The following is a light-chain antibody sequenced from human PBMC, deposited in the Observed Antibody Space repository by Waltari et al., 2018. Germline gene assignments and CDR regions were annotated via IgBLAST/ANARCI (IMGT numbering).Light chain of an antibody. CDR1: RDISRW. CDR3: QQYNSYHIFT. CDR2: DAS. Sequence: DIQMTQSPSSVSASVGDRVTITCRASRDISRWLAWYQQKPGKAPKFLIYDASTLQSGVPSRFSGSESGTEFTLTINSLQPDDFATYYCQQYNSYHIFTFGPGTKVEI. V-gene: IGKV1D-16*01. J-gene: IGKJ3*01.